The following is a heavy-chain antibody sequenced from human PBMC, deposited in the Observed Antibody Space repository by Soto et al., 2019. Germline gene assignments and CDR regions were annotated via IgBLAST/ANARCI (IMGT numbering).Heavy chain of an antibody. J-gene: IGHJ4*02. CDR2: MSPDGSVE. D-gene: IGHD2-8*01. V-gene: IGHV3-7*01. Sequence: PGGSLRLSCAASGFIFSSCWMHWVRQAPGKGLEWVANMSPDGSVERYVDSVKGRFTISRDNAKKSLYLQMNALRAEDAALFYCAFWCGGSNHWGQGISVTVSS. CDR1: GFIFSSCW. CDR3: AFWCGGSNH.